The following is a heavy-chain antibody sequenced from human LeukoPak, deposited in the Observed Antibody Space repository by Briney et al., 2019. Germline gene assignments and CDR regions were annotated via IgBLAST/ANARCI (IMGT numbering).Heavy chain of an antibody. D-gene: IGHD5/OR15-5a*01. CDR3: VTTSVTHTRDP. Sequence: ASVKVSCKASGNDFSDSYCNWVRQPPGRGLEWVGWINPHSRATHYAQRFRGRVTMEASITTAYMELNSLTSDDTAIYYCVTTSVTHTRDPWGQGTLVTVSS. CDR2: INPHSRAT. J-gene: IGHJ5*02. V-gene: IGHV1-2*02. CDR1: GNDFSDSY.